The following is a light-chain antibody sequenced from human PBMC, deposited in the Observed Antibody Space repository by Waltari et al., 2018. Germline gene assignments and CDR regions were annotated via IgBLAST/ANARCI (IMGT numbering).Light chain of an antibody. J-gene: IGKJ1*01. Sequence: IMLTQSPGTLSLSQGERATLSCRASQSLSRYLAWYQQKPGHDPRLLIYDASTRATGIPDKFSGSGSGTDFSLTISRLDPEDFAVYYCQKYGSLPATFGQGTKVEIK. V-gene: IGKV3-20*01. CDR2: DAS. CDR1: QSLSRY. CDR3: QKYGSLPAT.